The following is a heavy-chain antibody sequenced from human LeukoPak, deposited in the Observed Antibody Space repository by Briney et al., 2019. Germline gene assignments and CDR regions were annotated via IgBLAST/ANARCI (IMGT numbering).Heavy chain of an antibody. CDR1: GGSISSYY. CDR3: ARDPSSFGGRFGP. V-gene: IGHV4-4*07. CDR2: IYSSGST. J-gene: IGHJ5*02. D-gene: IGHD3-10*01. Sequence: SETLSLPCTVSGGSISSYYWNWIRQPAGKGLEWIGRIYSSGSTNYNPSLKSRVTMSVDTSKNQFSLKLSSVTAADTAVYYCARDPSSFGGRFGPWGQGTLVTVSS.